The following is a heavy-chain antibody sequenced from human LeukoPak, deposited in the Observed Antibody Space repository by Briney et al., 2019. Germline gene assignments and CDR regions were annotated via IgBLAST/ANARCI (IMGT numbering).Heavy chain of an antibody. CDR3: ARDIDKITTVRGIIITRPFNWFDP. CDR1: GYTFTSYD. J-gene: IGHJ5*02. Sequence: ASVTVSCKASGYTFTSYDINWVRQATGQGLEWMGWMNPNSNNTGYAQKFQGRVTMTRNTSISTAYMELSSLRSEDTAVYYCARDIDKITTVRGIIITRPFNWFDPWGQGTLVTVSS. CDR2: MNPNSNNT. D-gene: IGHD3-10*01. V-gene: IGHV1-8*01.